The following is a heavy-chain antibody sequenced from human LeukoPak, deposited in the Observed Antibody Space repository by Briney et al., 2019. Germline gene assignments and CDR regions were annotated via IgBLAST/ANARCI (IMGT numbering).Heavy chain of an antibody. J-gene: IGHJ4*02. D-gene: IGHD2-2*01. Sequence: SETLSLTCTVSGVSISSFRWSWIRQPATKGLEWIGRVCNSGNTNYNPSLRSRVIMSIDTSKNQLSLDLSSVTAADTAVYHCARGEAVPAAMGDLFDYWGQGTLVTVSS. V-gene: IGHV4-4*07. CDR3: ARGEAVPAAMGDLFDY. CDR1: GVSISSFR. CDR2: VCNSGNT.